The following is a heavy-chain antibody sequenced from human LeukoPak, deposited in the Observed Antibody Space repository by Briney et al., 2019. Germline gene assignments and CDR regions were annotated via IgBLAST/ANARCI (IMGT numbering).Heavy chain of an antibody. CDR3: ASFGSGSNLDAFDI. CDR1: GFTFSSYA. V-gene: IGHV3-23*01. D-gene: IGHD3-10*01. J-gene: IGHJ3*02. CDR2: ISGSGGST. Sequence: RGSLRLSCAASGFTFSSYAMSWIRQAPGKGLEWVSAISGSGGSTYYADSVKGRFTISRDNSKNTLYLQMNSLRDEDTAVYYCASFGSGSNLDAFDIWGQGTMVTVST.